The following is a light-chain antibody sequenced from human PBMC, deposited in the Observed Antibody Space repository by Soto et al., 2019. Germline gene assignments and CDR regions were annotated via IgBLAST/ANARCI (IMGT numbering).Light chain of an antibody. J-gene: IGLJ3*02. V-gene: IGLV2-23*02. CDR3: CSYAGSSTRWV. Sequence: QSVLTQPASVSGSPGQSITISCTGTSSDVGSYNLVSWYQQHPGKAPKLMIYEVSKRPSGVSNRFSGSKSGNKASLTISGLQAEDEADYYCCSYAGSSTRWVFGGGTKVTVL. CDR2: EVS. CDR1: SSDVGSYNL.